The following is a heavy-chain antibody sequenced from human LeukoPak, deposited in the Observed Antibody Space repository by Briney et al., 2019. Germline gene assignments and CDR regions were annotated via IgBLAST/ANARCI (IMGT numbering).Heavy chain of an antibody. V-gene: IGHV3-30*04. CDR2: ISYDGSNK. CDR1: GFTFSSYA. D-gene: IGHD6-19*01. Sequence: GGSLRLSCAASGFTFSSYAMHWVRQAPGKGLEWVAVISYDGSNKYYADSVKGRFTISRDNSKNTLYLQMNSLRAEDTAVYYCARRPGGVAGKIHFDYWGQGTLVTVSS. CDR3: ARRPGGVAGKIHFDY. J-gene: IGHJ4*02.